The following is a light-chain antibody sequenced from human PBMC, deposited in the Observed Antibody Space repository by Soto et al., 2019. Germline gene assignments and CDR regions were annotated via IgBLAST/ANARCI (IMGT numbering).Light chain of an antibody. Sequence: QSVLTQPPSVSGAPGQSVTISCTWISSNIGAVYDVHWYQQLPRTAPKLLIFGNHIRPSGVPDRFSGSKSGSSASLAITGLQAEDGADYYCQSYDSSLSGYVFGAGTKVTVL. CDR3: QSYDSSLSGYV. CDR2: GNH. J-gene: IGLJ1*01. V-gene: IGLV1-40*01. CDR1: SSNIGAVYD.